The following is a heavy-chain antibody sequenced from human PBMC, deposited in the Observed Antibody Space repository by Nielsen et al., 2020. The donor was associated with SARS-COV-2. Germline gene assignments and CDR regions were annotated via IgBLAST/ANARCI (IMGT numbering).Heavy chain of an antibody. D-gene: IGHD5-12*01. CDR2: ISSSSSTI. J-gene: IGHJ6*02. CDR1: GFTFSSYS. V-gene: IGHV3-48*01. Sequence: GGSLRLSCAASGFTFSSYSMNWVRQAPGKGLEWVSYISSSSSTIYYADSVKGRFTISRDNAKNSLYLQMNSLRAEDTAVYYCARYGYSGYAYYGMDVWGQGTTVTVSS. CDR3: ARYGYSGYAYYGMDV.